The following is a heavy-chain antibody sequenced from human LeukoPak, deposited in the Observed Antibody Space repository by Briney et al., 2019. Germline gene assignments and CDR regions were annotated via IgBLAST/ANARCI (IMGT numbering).Heavy chain of an antibody. Sequence: PGGSLRPSCAASGFSFDDYAMHWVRQAPGKGLEWVSGISWNSGSIGYADSVKGRSTISRDNAKNSLYLQMNSLRAEDMALYYCAKDLYGGNGLSDAFDIWGQGTMVTVSS. CDR1: GFSFDDYA. J-gene: IGHJ3*02. CDR3: AKDLYGGNGLSDAFDI. V-gene: IGHV3-9*03. CDR2: ISWNSGSI. D-gene: IGHD4-23*01.